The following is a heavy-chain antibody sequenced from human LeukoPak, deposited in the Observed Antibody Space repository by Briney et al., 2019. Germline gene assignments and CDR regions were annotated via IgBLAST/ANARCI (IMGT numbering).Heavy chain of an antibody. Sequence: GGSLRLSCAASGFTFSSHATHWVRQAPGKGLEWVAGVSYDEGEKFYGDSVRGRFTISRDNSRNTVYLQMNSLSAEDTAVYSCAKGTSASSYSAGHYWGQGTLVTVSS. CDR1: GFTFSSHA. CDR2: VSYDEGEK. J-gene: IGHJ4*02. V-gene: IGHV3-30*04. D-gene: IGHD3-22*01. CDR3: AKGTSASSYSAGHY.